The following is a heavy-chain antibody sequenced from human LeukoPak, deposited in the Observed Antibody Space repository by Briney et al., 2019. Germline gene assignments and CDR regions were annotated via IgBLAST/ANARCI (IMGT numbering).Heavy chain of an antibody. CDR3: ARIAVTGTFLDY. D-gene: IGHD6-19*01. Sequence: SETLSLTCTVSGGSISSYYWSWIRQPPGKGLEWIGYIYYSGSTNYNPSLKSQVTISVDTSKNQFSLKLSSVTAADTAVYYCARIAVTGTFLDYWGQGTLVTVSS. CDR1: GGSISSYY. CDR2: IYYSGST. V-gene: IGHV4-59*01. J-gene: IGHJ4*02.